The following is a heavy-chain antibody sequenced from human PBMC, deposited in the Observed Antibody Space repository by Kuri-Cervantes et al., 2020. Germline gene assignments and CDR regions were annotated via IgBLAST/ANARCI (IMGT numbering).Heavy chain of an antibody. J-gene: IGHJ4*02. Sequence: GGSLRLSCTASGFTFGDYAMSWVRQAPGKGLEWVGFIRSKAYGGTTEYAASVKGRFTISRDDSKSIAYLQMNSLKTEDTAVYYCTRVSDYVWGSYRPTPDYFDYWGQGTLVTVSS. CDR3: TRVSDYVWGSYRPTPDYFDY. CDR1: GFTFGDYA. CDR2: IRSKAYGGTT. D-gene: IGHD3-16*02. V-gene: IGHV3-49*04.